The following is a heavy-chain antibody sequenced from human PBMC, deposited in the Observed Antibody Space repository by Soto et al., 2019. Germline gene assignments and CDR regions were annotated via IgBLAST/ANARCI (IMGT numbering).Heavy chain of an antibody. CDR2: INHSGNT. V-gene: IGHV4-34*01. Sequence: QVQLQQWGAGLLKPSETLSLTCAVYGKSLSGYYWSWIRQPPGKALEWIGEINHSGNTNYNPSLKSRVTISVDPSKTQLFLNLSSVTAADTAMYYCARHHVRGRTIAGAAEFCGQGTLVTVSS. CDR3: ARHHVRGRTIAGAAEF. J-gene: IGHJ4*02. CDR1: GKSLSGYY. D-gene: IGHD1-26*01.